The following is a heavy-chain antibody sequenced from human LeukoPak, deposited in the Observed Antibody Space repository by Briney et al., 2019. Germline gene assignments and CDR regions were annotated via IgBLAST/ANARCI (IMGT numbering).Heavy chain of an antibody. J-gene: IGHJ4*02. D-gene: IGHD3-10*01. CDR2: IYYSGST. CDR1: GGSISSYY. V-gene: IGHV4-59*08. CDR3: ARLSRSGSYFDY. Sequence: SETLSLTCTVSGGSISSYYWSWIRQPPGKGLEWIGYIYYSGSTNYNPSLKSRVTISVDTSKNQFSLKLSSVTAADTVVYYCARLSRSGSYFDYWGQGTLVTVSS.